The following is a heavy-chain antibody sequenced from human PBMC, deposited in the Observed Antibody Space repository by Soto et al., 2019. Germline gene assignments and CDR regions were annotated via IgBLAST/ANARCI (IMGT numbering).Heavy chain of an antibody. Sequence: GSLRLPCAASGFTFSIYAMSWVRQAPGQGLEWVSAISGSGGSTYYADSVKGRFTISRDNSKNTLYLQMNSLRAEDTAVYYCAKDQVYDFWSGSYFDYWGQGTLVTVSS. J-gene: IGHJ4*02. V-gene: IGHV3-23*01. CDR3: AKDQVYDFWSGSYFDY. CDR1: GFTFSIYA. CDR2: ISGSGGST. D-gene: IGHD3-3*01.